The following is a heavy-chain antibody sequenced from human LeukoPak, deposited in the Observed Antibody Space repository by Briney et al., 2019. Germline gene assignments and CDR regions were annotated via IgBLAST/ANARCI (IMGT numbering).Heavy chain of an antibody. Sequence: ASVKVSCKASGYTFTSYGISWVRPAPGQGLEWMGWISAYNGNTNYAQKLQGRVTMTTDTSTSTAYMELRSLRSDDTAVYYCARGSRIVGAKGYYGMDVWGQGTTVTVSS. D-gene: IGHD1-26*01. J-gene: IGHJ6*02. V-gene: IGHV1-18*01. CDR1: GYTFTSYG. CDR3: ARGSRIVGAKGYYGMDV. CDR2: ISAYNGNT.